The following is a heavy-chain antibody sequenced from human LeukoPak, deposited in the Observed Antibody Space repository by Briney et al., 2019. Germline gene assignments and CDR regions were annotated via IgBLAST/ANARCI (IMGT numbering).Heavy chain of an antibody. CDR3: AARTRGPIDY. CDR2: IERDGSEI. Sequence: GGSLRLSCATSGFAFSSYWMTWVRQAPGKGLECVANIERDGSEIYYVDSVRGRFTVSRDNARNSLFLQMNSLRAEDTAVYYCAARTRGPIDYWGQGTLVTVSS. J-gene: IGHJ4*02. D-gene: IGHD1-14*01. V-gene: IGHV3-7*03. CDR1: GFAFSSYW.